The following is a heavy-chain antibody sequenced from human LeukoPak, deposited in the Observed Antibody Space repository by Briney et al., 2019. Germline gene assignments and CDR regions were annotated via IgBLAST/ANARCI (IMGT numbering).Heavy chain of an antibody. V-gene: IGHV3-23*01. J-gene: IGHJ4*02. D-gene: IGHD6-13*01. CDR2: ISGSGSNT. CDR3: AKDRSLFRAIAAATY. Sequence: PGGSLRLSCAASGFTFSSYAMSWVRQAPGKGLEWVSAISGSGSNTYYADSVKGRFTISRDNSKNTLHLQMNSLRAEDTAVYYCAKDRSLFRAIAAATYWGQGTLVTVSS. CDR1: GFTFSSYA.